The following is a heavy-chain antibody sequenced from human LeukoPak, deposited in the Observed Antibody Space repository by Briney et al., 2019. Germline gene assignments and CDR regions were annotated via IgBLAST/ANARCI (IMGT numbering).Heavy chain of an antibody. Sequence: QSGGSLRLSCAASGFTFSTYAMNWVRQAPGKGLEWVAVISDDGRHNYYADSVKGRFTISRDNSKNTLYLQMNSLRAEDTAVYYCARGGRGEKYGDYFSWGQGTLVTVSS. CDR3: ARGGRGEKYGDYFS. V-gene: IGHV3-30*04. D-gene: IGHD4-17*01. J-gene: IGHJ4*02. CDR2: ISDDGRHN. CDR1: GFTFSTYA.